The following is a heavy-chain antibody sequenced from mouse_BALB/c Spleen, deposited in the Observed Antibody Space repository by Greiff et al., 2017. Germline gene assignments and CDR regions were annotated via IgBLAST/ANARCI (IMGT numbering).Heavy chain of an antibody. Sequence: EVKLMESGGGLVQPGGSLKLSCAASGFTFSSYAMSWVRQSPEKRLEWVAEISSGGSYTYYPDTVTGRFTISRDNAKNTLYLEMSSLRSEDTAMYYCARDTYYGGYFDVWGAGTTVTVSS. V-gene: IGHV5-9-4*01. CDR1: GFTFSSYA. CDR2: ISSGGSYT. D-gene: IGHD1-1*01. J-gene: IGHJ1*01. CDR3: ARDTYYGGYFDV.